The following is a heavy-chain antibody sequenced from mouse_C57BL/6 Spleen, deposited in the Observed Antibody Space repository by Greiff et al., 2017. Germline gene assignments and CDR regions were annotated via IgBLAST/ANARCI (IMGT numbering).Heavy chain of an antibody. CDR1: GYSFTDYN. Sequence: VQLKESGPELVKPGASVKISCKASGYSFTDYNMNWVKQSNGKSLEWIGVINPNYGTTSYNQKFKGKATLTVDQSSSTAYMQLNSLTSEDSAVYYCAREGDLLLKAYAMDYWGQGTSVTVSS. V-gene: IGHV1-39*01. J-gene: IGHJ4*01. D-gene: IGHD1-1*01. CDR2: INPNYGTT. CDR3: AREGDLLLKAYAMDY.